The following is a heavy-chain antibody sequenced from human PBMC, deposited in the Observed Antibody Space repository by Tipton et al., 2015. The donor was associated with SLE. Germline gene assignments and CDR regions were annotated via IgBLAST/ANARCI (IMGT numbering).Heavy chain of an antibody. J-gene: IGHJ4*02. V-gene: IGHV4-31*03. CDR3: ARRKIHRYYFDY. CDR1: GGSIRSGGYY. Sequence: TLSLTCTVSGGSIRSGGYYWSWIRQHPGKGLEWIGYIHNSGSTYYNPSLKSRITMSVDTSKNQFSLNLSSVTAADTAVYFCARRKIHRYYFDYWGQGTLVTVAS. CDR2: IHNSGST.